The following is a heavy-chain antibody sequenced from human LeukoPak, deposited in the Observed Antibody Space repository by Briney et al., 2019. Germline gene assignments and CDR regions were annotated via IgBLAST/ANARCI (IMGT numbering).Heavy chain of an antibody. D-gene: IGHD6-6*01. V-gene: IGHV4-4*02. J-gene: IGHJ4*02. CDR2: IYPGGST. Sequence: SGTLTLTCAVSGGSISSSNWWTWVRQPPGKGLEWIGEIYPGGSTNYHPSLNSRVTIPLDKSKNHFSLEMTSVTAADTAVYYCAGEGDSAEYWGQGTLVTVSS. CDR1: GGSISSSNW. CDR3: AGEGDSAEY.